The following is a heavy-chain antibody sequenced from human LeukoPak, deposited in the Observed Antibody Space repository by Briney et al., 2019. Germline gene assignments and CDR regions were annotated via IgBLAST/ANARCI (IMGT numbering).Heavy chain of an antibody. CDR3: AREFASGSGH. Sequence: GGPLRLSCAASGFTFSSNWMHWVRQAPGKGLVWVSGLSSDGGSTRYADSVKGRFTISRDNAKNTLYLQMNSLRAEDTAVYYCAREFASGSGHWGQGTLVTVSS. CDR2: LSSDGGST. CDR1: GFTFSSNW. D-gene: IGHD3-10*01. J-gene: IGHJ4*02. V-gene: IGHV3-74*01.